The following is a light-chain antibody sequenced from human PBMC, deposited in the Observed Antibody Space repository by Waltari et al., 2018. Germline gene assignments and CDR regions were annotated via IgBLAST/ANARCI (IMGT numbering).Light chain of an antibody. CDR1: QSVNNN. Sequence: TGRASQSVNNNLAWYQQAPGKAPKVLIHKASRLESGAPSRFSGSGYGTEFTLTISSLQPDDFATYYCQEYDSLPVTFGGGTKVEI. V-gene: IGKV1-5*03. J-gene: IGKJ4*01. CDR2: KAS. CDR3: QEYDSLPVT.